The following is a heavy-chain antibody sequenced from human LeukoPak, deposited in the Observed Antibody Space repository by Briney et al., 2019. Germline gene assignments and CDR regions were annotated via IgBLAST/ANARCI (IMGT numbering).Heavy chain of an antibody. V-gene: IGHV4-34*01. Sequence: KASETLSLTCAVYGGSFSGYYWSWIRQPPGKGMEWIGEINHSGSTNYNPSLKSRVTISVDTSKNQFSLKLSSVTAADTAVYYCARGYGPQLYYYYGMDVWGQGTTVTVSS. J-gene: IGHJ6*02. CDR3: ARGYGPQLYYYYGMDV. CDR2: INHSGST. CDR1: GGSFSGYY. D-gene: IGHD3-10*01.